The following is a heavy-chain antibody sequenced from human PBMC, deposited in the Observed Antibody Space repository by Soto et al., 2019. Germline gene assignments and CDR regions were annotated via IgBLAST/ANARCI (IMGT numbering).Heavy chain of an antibody. CDR3: ARVPTDYSNNMWGTFDP. Sequence: ASVKVSCKASGYTFTGYYMHWVRQAPAQGLEWMGWINPNSGGTNYAQKFQGWVTMTRDTSISTAYMELSRLRSDDTAVYYCARVPTDYSNNMWGTFDPWGQGTLVTVSS. D-gene: IGHD4-4*01. CDR1: GYTFTGYY. V-gene: IGHV1-2*04. J-gene: IGHJ5*02. CDR2: INPNSGGT.